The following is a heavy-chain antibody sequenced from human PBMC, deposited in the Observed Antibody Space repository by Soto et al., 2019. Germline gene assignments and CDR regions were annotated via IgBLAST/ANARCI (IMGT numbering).Heavy chain of an antibody. V-gene: IGHV6-1*01. CDR2: TYFRSKWYN. D-gene: IGHD5-12*01. CDR3: AKGDNLGPKTGYAFDP. CDR1: GDSVSSNTAS. J-gene: IGHJ5*02. Sequence: PSQTLSLTCAISGDSVSSNTASWNWIRQSPSRGLERLGRTYFRSKWYNDYAVSVKSRIIINPDTSNNQISLQLNSVTPEDTAVYFCAKGDNLGPKTGYAFDPWGQGIMVTVSS.